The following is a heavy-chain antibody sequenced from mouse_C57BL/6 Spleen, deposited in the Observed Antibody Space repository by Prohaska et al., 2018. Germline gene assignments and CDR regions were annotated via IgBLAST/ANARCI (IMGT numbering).Heavy chain of an antibody. CDR3: ARGRYSNSAMDY. V-gene: IGHV1-53*01. CDR1: GYTFTSYW. Sequence: SYKASGYTFTSYWMHWVKQRPGQGLEWIGNINPSNGGTNYNEKFKSKATLTVDKSSSTAYMQLSSLTSEDSAVYYCARGRYSNSAMDYWGQGTSGTVAS. J-gene: IGHJ4*01. CDR2: INPSNGGT. D-gene: IGHD2-5*01.